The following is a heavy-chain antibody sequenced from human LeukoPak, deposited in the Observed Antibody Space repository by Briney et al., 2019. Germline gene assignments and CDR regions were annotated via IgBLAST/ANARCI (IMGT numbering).Heavy chain of an antibody. D-gene: IGHD3-16*02. V-gene: IGHV3-23*01. CDR1: GITLSNYG. Sequence: GGSLRLSCAVSGITLSNYGMSWVRQAPGKGLEWVAGISDSGGRTNYADSVKGRFTISRDNPKNTLYLQMSSLRAEDTAVYFCAKRGVVIRVILVGFHKEAYYFDSWGQGALVTVSS. CDR2: ISDSGGRT. CDR3: AKRGVVIRVILVGFHKEAYYFDS. J-gene: IGHJ4*02.